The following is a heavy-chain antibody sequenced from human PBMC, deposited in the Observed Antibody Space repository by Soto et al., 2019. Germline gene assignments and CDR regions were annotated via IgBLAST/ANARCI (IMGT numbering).Heavy chain of an antibody. CDR3: ARGLLYSSGPTNYYYAMDV. D-gene: IGHD6-19*01. Sequence: GGSLRLSCAASGFTFSSYDMHWVRQATGKGLEWVSAIGTAGDTYYPGSVKGRFTISRENAKNSLYLQMNSLRAGDTAVYYCARGLLYSSGPTNYYYAMDVWGQGTTVTVSS. CDR1: GFTFSSYD. V-gene: IGHV3-13*01. J-gene: IGHJ6*02. CDR2: IGTAGDT.